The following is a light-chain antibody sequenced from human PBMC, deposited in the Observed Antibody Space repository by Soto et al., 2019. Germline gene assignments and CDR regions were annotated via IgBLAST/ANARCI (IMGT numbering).Light chain of an antibody. J-gene: IGKJ5*01. CDR2: AAS. V-gene: IGKV3-20*01. Sequence: EIVLTQSPGTLSLSPGERATLSCRTSQSVSSSYLAWFQQKPGQAPRLLIYAASSRATGIPDRFSGSGSGTDFTLTISRLEPEDFAVYYCQQYGTSPITFGQGTRLEI. CDR1: QSVSSSY. CDR3: QQYGTSPIT.